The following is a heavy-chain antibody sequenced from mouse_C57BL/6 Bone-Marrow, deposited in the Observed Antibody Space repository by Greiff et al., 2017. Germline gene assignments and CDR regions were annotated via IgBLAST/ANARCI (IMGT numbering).Heavy chain of an antibody. D-gene: IGHD2-4*01. J-gene: IGHJ3*01. CDR3: ARWDYDGFAY. Sequence: QVHVKQPGAELVRPGTSVKLSCKASGYTFTSYWMHWVKQRPGQGLEWIGVIDPSDSYTNYNQKFKGKATLTVDTSSSTAYMQLSSLTSEDSAVYYCARWDYDGFAYWGQGTLVTVSA. CDR2: IDPSDSYT. V-gene: IGHV1-59*01. CDR1: GYTFTSYW.